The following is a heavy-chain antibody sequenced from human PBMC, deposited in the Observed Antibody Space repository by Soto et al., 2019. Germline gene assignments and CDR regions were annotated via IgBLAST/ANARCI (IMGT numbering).Heavy chain of an antibody. V-gene: IGHV4-34*01. CDR2: INHSGST. CDR3: ARLWGFTDY. Sequence: SETLSLTCAVYGGSFSGYYWSWIRQPPGKGLEWIGEINHSGSTNYNPSLKSRVTISVDTSKNQFSLKLSSVTAADTAVYYCARLWGFTDYWGQGTLVTVPS. CDR1: GGSFSGYY. D-gene: IGHD3-10*01. J-gene: IGHJ4*02.